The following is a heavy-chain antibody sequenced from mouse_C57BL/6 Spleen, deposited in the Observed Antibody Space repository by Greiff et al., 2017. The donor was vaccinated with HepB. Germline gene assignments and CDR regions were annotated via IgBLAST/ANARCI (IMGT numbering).Heavy chain of an antibody. D-gene: IGHD3-2*02. CDR2: INPSNGGT. V-gene: IGHV1-53*01. J-gene: IGHJ4*01. CDR3: AREGSGYRNAMDY. Sequence: QVQLQQPGTELVKPGASVKLSCKASGYTFTSYWMHWVKQRPGQGLEWIGNINPSNGGTNYNEKFKSKATLTVDKSSSTAYMQLSSMTSEDSAVYYCAREGSGYRNAMDYWGQGTSVTVSS. CDR1: GYTFTSYW.